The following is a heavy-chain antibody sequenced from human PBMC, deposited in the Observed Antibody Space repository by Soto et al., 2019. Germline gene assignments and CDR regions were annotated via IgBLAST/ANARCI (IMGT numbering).Heavy chain of an antibody. CDR3: AHRSRSRGYSRWVPWYFDL. J-gene: IGHJ2*01. CDR2: IYWDDDK. D-gene: IGHD5-18*01. Sequence: QITLKESGPTLVKPTQTLTLTCTFSGFSLSTTGVGVAWIRQPPGKALECRALIYWDDDKRYSPSLKNRLTITTDASENQVVLRMTDMDPVDTATYCCAHRSRSRGYSRWVPWYFDLWGRGTLVTVSS. CDR1: GFSLSTTGVG. V-gene: IGHV2-5*02.